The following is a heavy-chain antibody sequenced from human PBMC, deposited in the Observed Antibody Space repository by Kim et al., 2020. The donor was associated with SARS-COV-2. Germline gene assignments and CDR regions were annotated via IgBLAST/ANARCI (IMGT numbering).Heavy chain of an antibody. J-gene: IGHJ5*02. CDR1: GGSISSSSYY. CDR2: IYYSGST. CDR3: ARHLHCSGGSCYGIFPNWFDP. D-gene: IGHD2-15*01. V-gene: IGHV4-39*01. Sequence: SETLSLTCTVSGGSISSSSYYWGWIRQPPGKGLEWIGSIYYSGSTYYNPSLKSRVTISVDTSKNQFSLKLSSVTAADTAVYYCARHLHCSGGSCYGIFPNWFDPWGQGTLVTVSS.